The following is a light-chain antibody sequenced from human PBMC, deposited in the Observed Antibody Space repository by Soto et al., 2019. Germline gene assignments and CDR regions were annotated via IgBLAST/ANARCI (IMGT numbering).Light chain of an antibody. J-gene: IGKJ5*01. CDR1: RNINNY. CDR3: QQYENLPT. CDR2: DAA. V-gene: IGKV1-33*01. Sequence: DIQMTQSPASVSAPIGDRVTISCRASRNINNYLYWYQQKPGRAPKLLIYDAANVEAGVPSRCRGSGSGTDFTFTISRLQPEDIATYYCQQYENLPTFGQGTRLEI.